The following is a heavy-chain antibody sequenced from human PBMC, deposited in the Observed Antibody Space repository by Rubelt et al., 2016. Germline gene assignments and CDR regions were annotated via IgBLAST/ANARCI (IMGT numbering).Heavy chain of an antibody. CDR3: ARVQSIAARPDYYFDY. J-gene: IGHJ4*02. CDR2: IYHSGST. V-gene: IGHV4-38-2*02. Sequence: QVQLQESGPGLVKPSETLSLTCTVSGYSISSGYYWGWIRQPPGKGLEWIGSIYHSGSTYYNPSLKSRVSNSVDTSKNQFSLKLSSVTAADTAVYYCARVQSIAARPDYYFDYWGQGTLVTVSS. CDR1: GYSISSGYY. D-gene: IGHD6-6*01.